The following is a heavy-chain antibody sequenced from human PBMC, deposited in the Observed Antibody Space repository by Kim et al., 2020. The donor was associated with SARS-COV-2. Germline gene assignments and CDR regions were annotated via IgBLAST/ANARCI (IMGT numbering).Heavy chain of an antibody. CDR2: INAGNGNT. CDR1: GYTLTSYA. CDR3: ARDRGLSGYYVFYYYYYGMDV. V-gene: IGHV1-3*01. J-gene: IGHJ6*02. D-gene: IGHD3-22*01. Sequence: ASVKVSCKASGYTLTSYAMHWVRQAPGQRLEWMGWINAGNGNTKYSQKFQGRVTITRDTSASTAYMELSSLRSEDTAVYYCARDRGLSGYYVFYYYYYGMDVWGQGTTVTVSS.